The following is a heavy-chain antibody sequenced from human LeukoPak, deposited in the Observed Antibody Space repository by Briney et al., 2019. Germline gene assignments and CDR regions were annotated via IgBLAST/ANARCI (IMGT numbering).Heavy chain of an antibody. Sequence: SETLSLTCTVSGGSISSYYWSWIRQPPGKGLEWIGYIYYSGSTNYNPSLKSRVTISVDTSKNQFSLKLSSVTAADTAVYYCARGPVAAAGHDYWGQGTLVTVSS. CDR3: ARGPVAAAGHDY. D-gene: IGHD6-13*01. CDR1: GGSISSYY. CDR2: IYYSGST. J-gene: IGHJ4*02. V-gene: IGHV4-59*01.